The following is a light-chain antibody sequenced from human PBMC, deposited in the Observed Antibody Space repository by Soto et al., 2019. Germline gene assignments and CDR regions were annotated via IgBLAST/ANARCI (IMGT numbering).Light chain of an antibody. Sequence: QTVVTQEPSFSVSPGGTVTLTCGLNSGSVSTNYYPTWYQQTPGQAPRTLIYNTNTRFFGVPDRFSGSIVGNKAALTITGAQADDESDYHCVLYMGGGSVVFGGGTKLTVL. J-gene: IGLJ2*01. CDR1: SGSVSTNYY. V-gene: IGLV8-61*01. CDR2: NTN. CDR3: VLYMGGGSVV.